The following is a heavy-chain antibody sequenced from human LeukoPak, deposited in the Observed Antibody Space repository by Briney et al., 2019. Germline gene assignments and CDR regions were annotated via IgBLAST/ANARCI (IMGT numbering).Heavy chain of an antibody. Sequence: PGGSLRLSCAASGFTFSSYAMHWVRQAPGKGLEWVAVISYDGSNKYYADSVKGRFTISRDNSKNTLYLQMNSLRAEDTAVYYCARVRAIGDYYDYWGQGTLVTVSS. CDR1: GFTFSSYA. D-gene: IGHD3-22*01. CDR3: ARVRAIGDYYDY. CDR2: ISYDGSNK. J-gene: IGHJ4*02. V-gene: IGHV3-30-3*01.